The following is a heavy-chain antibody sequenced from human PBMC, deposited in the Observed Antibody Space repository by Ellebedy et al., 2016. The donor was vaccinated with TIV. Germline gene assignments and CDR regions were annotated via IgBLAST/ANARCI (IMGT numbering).Heavy chain of an antibody. CDR2: INRDGSSA. CDR3: AKASGSSGNTNYYFDY. CDR1: GFTFSNYW. J-gene: IGHJ4*02. Sequence: GESLKISCAASGFTFSNYWIHWVRQAPGKGLVWLSRINRDGSSANYADSVKGRFSISRDNSKNTLYVQMNSLRAEDTAVYYCAKASGSSGNTNYYFDYWGQGTLVTVSS. V-gene: IGHV3-74*01. D-gene: IGHD3-22*01.